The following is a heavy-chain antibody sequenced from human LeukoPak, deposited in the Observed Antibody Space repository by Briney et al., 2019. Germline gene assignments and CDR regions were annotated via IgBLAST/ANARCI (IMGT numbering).Heavy chain of an antibody. V-gene: IGHV4-39*01. CDR2: IYYSGST. J-gene: IGHJ4*02. CDR1: GGSISSSSYY. Sequence: SETLSLTCTVSGGSISSSSYYWGWIRQPPGKGLEWIGSIYYSGSTYYNPSLKSRVTISVDTSKNQFSLKLSSVTAADTAVYSCARGGELLFGFDYWGQGTLVTVSS. D-gene: IGHD1-26*01. CDR3: ARGGELLFGFDY.